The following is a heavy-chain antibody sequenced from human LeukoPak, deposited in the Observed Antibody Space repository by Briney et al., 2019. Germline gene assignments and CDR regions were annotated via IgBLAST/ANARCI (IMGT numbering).Heavy chain of an antibody. J-gene: IGHJ3*02. CDR2: FDPEDGET. CDR3: ATTRELYGAFDI. CDR1: GYTLTELS. V-gene: IGHV1-24*01. Sequence: ASVKVSCKVSGYTLTELSMHWVRQAPGKGLEWMGGFDPEDGETIYAQKFQGRVTMTENTSTDTAYMELSSLRSEDTAVYYCATTRELYGAFDIWGQGTMVTVSS. D-gene: IGHD1-26*01.